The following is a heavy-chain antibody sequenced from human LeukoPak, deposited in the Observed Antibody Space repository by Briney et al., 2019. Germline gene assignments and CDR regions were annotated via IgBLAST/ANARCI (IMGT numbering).Heavy chain of an antibody. CDR1: GYTFTSYY. CDR2: INPSGGST. CDR3: ARATGGAAAMDV. V-gene: IGHV1-46*01. D-gene: IGHD3-16*01. J-gene: IGHJ6*03. Sequence: ASVKVSCKASGYTFTSYYMHWVRQAPGQGLEWMGIINPSGGSTSYAQKFQGRVTITRNTSISTAYMELSSLRSEDTAVYYCARATGGAAAMDVWGKGTTVTVSS.